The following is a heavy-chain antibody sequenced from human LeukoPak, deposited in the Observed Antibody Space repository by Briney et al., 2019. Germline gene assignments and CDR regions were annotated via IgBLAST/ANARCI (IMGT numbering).Heavy chain of an antibody. CDR3: ASPPQGYYGTSGFVLH. J-gene: IGHJ1*01. V-gene: IGHV3-74*01. Sequence: TGGSLRLSCAASGFTFSTYWMHWVRQAPGKGLVWVSRINTDGSSTTYADSVKGRFTISRDNAKNTLYLQMNSLTAEDTAVYYCASPPQGYYGTSGFVLHWGQGTLVTVSS. CDR2: INTDGSST. CDR1: GFTFSTYW. D-gene: IGHD3-22*01.